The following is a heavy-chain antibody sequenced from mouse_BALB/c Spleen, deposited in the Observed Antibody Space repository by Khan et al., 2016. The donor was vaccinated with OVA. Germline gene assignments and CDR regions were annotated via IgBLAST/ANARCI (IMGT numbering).Heavy chain of an antibody. CDR2: INYSGNT. D-gene: IGHD2-4*01. J-gene: IGHJ3*01. CDR1: GYSITSEYA. CDR3: ARKDYYDYDPFPY. V-gene: IGHV3-2*02. Sequence: EVQLQESGPGLVKPSQSLSLTCTVTGYSITSEYAWNCIRQFPGNKLEWMGYINYSGNTRYNPSLKSRTSITRDTSKNQFFLQLNSVTTEDTDTYYSARKDYYDYDPFPYWGQGTLVTVSA.